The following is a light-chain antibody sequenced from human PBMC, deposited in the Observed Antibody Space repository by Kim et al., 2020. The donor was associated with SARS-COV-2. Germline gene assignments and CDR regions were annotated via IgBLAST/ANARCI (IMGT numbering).Light chain of an antibody. CDR2: AAS. V-gene: IGKV1-9*01. Sequence: SVGDRVTFTCRASQDISTFLAWYQQKPGKAPKLLIYAASTLHSGVPSTFSGSGSGTEFTLTISSLQPEDFATYYCQQLDSYPQVTFGGGTKVDIK. CDR3: QQLDSYPQVT. CDR1: QDISTF. J-gene: IGKJ4*01.